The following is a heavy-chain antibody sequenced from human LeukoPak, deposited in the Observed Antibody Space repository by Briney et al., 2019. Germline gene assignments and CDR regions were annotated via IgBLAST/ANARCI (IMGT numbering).Heavy chain of an antibody. D-gene: IGHD1-26*01. J-gene: IGHJ4*02. V-gene: IGHV3-30*02. CDR2: IRNDGSNE. Sequence: PGGSLRLSCAASGFTFSSYAMGWVRQAPGSGLEWVTFIRNDGSNEYYADSVKGRFTISRDNSKNTLYLQMNSLRTKDTAVYFCARAGSFGGDDYWGQGTLVTVSS. CDR1: GFTFSSYA. CDR3: ARAGSFGGDDY.